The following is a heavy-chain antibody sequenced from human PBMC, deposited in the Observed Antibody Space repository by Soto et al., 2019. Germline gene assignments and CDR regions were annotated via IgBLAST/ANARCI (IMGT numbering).Heavy chain of an antibody. CDR3: ARGGNRYSNVASGVGGFDY. CDR1: GASIRSSY. V-gene: IGHV4-59*01. Sequence: PSETLSLTCTVSGASIRSSYWSWIRHSPERLLEWIAYVYHTGATNYNPSLKSRVTISLDTSKGQFSLNLTSLTTADTAVYFCARGGNRYSNVASGVGGFDYWGQGSLVTVSS. CDR2: VYHTGAT. D-gene: IGHD5-12*01. J-gene: IGHJ4*02.